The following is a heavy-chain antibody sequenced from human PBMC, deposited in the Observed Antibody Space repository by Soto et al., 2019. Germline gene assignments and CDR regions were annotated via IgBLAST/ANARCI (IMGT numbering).Heavy chain of an antibody. J-gene: IGHJ4*02. CDR2: ISYDGSKR. Sequence: QVQLVESGGGVVQPGRSLRLSCAASGFTFNTYGMQWVRQAPCRGLEWVAVISYDGSKRYHGDSVQGGFAISRDNSKNTLYLQMNSLRAEDTALYYCAKLFRGSGSHLDYWGQGTLFTVSS. CDR3: AKLFRGSGSHLDY. CDR1: GFTFNTYG. D-gene: IGHD3-10*01. V-gene: IGHV3-30*18.